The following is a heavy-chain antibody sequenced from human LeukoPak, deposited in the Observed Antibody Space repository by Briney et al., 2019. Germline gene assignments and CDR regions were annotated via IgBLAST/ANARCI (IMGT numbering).Heavy chain of an antibody. V-gene: IGHV4-34*01. D-gene: IGHD1-14*01. CDR1: GGSFSGYY. CDR2: INHSGST. CDR3: ADGTQPYYFDY. J-gene: IGHJ4*02. Sequence: KPSETLSLTCAVYGGSFSGYYWSWIRQPPGKGLEWIGEINHSGSTNYNPSLKSRVTISVDASKNQFSLKLSSVTAADTAVYYCADGTQPYYFDYWGQGTLVTVSS.